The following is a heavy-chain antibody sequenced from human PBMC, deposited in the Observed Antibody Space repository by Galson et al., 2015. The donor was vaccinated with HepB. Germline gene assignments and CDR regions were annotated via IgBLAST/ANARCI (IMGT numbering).Heavy chain of an antibody. CDR3: ARLPKGVGATRGEDYFDY. CDR1: GFTFSNAW. Sequence: SLRLSCAASGFTFSNAWMSWVRQAPGKGLEWVGRINSDGSSTTYADSVKGRFTISRDNAKNTLYLQMNSLRAEDTAVYYCARLPKGVGATRGEDYFDYWGQGTLVTVSS. CDR2: INSDGSST. D-gene: IGHD1-26*01. J-gene: IGHJ4*02. V-gene: IGHV3-74*01.